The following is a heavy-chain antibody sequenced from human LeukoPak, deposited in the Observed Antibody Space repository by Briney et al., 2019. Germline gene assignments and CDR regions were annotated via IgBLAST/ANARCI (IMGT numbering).Heavy chain of an antibody. CDR3: ARGRSAILWFGELLTSGRYSGMDV. CDR2: INHSGST. Sequence: SETLSLTCAVYGGSFSGYYWSWVRQPPGKGLEWMGEINHSGSTNYNPSLKSRVTTSVATSKNLFSLKLSSVTAADTAVYYCARGRSAILWFGELLTSGRYSGMDVWGQGTTVTVSS. J-gene: IGHJ6*02. D-gene: IGHD3-10*01. V-gene: IGHV4-34*01. CDR1: GGSFSGYY.